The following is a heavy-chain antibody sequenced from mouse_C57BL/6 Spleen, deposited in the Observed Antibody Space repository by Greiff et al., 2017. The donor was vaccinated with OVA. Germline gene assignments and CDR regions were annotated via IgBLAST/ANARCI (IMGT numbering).Heavy chain of an antibody. J-gene: IGHJ4*01. D-gene: IGHD4-1*01. V-gene: IGHV1-50*01. CDR2: IDPSDSYT. Sequence: QVQLQQPGAELVKPGASVKLSCKASGYTFTSYWMQWVKQRPGQGLEWIGEIDPSDSYTNYNQKFKGKATLTVDTSSSTAYMQLSSLTSEDSAVYYCARGELGPYYAMDDWGQGTSVTVSS. CDR3: ARGELGPYYAMDD. CDR1: GYTFTSYW.